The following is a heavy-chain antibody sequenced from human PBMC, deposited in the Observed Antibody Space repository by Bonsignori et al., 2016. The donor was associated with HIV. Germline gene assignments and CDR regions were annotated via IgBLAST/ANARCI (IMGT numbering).Heavy chain of an antibody. V-gene: IGHV3-30*09. CDR2: TSHDGTKE. J-gene: IGHJ6*03. CDR3: ARDEGVGNNLNYFYYMDV. Sequence: VRQAPGKGLEWVAATSHDGTKEYYADSVRGRFAISRDNSRKTLYLQMNSLGTEDTAVYYCARDEGVGNNLNYFYYMDVWGKGTSVTVSS. D-gene: IGHD3-3*01.